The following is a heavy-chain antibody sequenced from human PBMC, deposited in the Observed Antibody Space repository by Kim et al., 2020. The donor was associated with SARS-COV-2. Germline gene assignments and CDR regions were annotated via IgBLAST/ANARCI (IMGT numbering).Heavy chain of an antibody. CDR1: GFTFSSYA. Sequence: GGSLRLSCAASGFTFSSYAMHWVRQAPGKGLEWVAVISYDGSNKYYADSVKGRFTISRDNSKNTLYLQMNSLRAEDTAVYYCARVSRSSYYYYGMDVWGQGTTVTVPS. CDR3: ARVSRSSYYYYGMDV. CDR2: ISYDGSNK. V-gene: IGHV3-30*04. J-gene: IGHJ6*02.